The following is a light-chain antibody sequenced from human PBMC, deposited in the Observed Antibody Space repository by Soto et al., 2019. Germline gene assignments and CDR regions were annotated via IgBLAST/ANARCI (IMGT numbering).Light chain of an antibody. CDR2: AAS. V-gene: IGKV1-9*01. Sequence: DIQLTQSPSFLSASIGDRVTITCWASQGISNYLAWYQQKPGKAPKLLIFAASTLQSGVPSRFSGSGSGTEFTLTISSLQPEDFATYWCQQVNSSPFTFGPGTKVDIK. CDR3: QQVNSSPFT. J-gene: IGKJ3*01. CDR1: QGISNY.